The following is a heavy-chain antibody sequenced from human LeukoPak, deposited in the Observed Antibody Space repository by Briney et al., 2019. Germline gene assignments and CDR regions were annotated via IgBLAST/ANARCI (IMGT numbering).Heavy chain of an antibody. D-gene: IGHD2-15*01. J-gene: IGHJ6*03. CDR1: GFTFSNSW. V-gene: IGHV3-7*01. Sequence: PGGSLRLSCVASGFTFSNSWMSWVRQAPGKGLEWVANIKEDESEKYYVDSVEGRFTISRDNTKNSLYLQMNRLRAEDAAVYYCVRRLCGGGSCYRVPQPSYMDVWGGGTTVTVSS. CDR2: IKEDESEK. CDR3: VRRLCGGGSCYRVPQPSYMDV.